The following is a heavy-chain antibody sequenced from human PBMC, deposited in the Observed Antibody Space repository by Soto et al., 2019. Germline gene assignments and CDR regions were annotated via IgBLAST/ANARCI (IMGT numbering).Heavy chain of an antibody. Sequence: QVQLVQSGAEVKKPGSSVTASCKASGGTFGNSAISWVRQAPGQGLEWMGGIIPIFPTPDYAQKFQGRVTXXXXXXXXXXXXXXXXXXXXXXXXXXXXXXXXXXXXXGNYYYGIDVWGQGTTVTVS. J-gene: IGHJ6*02. V-gene: IGHV1-69*05. CDR1: GGTFGNSA. CDR3: XXXXXXXXXXGNYYYGIDV. CDR2: IIPIFPTP.